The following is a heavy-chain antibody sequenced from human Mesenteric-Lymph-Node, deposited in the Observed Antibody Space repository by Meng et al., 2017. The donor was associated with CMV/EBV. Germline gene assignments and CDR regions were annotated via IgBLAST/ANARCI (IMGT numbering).Heavy chain of an antibody. J-gene: IGHJ4*02. CDR3: AHAKSSWSAFDY. Sequence: CTCSGFSLSPSGVGVGWIRQPPGEALEWLAVIYWDDDKRYSPFLKSRLTITKDTSKNQVVLTMTNMDPMDTGTYYCAHAKSSWSAFDYWGQGTLVTVSS. CDR2: IYWDDDK. CDR1: GFSLSPSGVG. V-gene: IGHV2-5*02. D-gene: IGHD6-13*01.